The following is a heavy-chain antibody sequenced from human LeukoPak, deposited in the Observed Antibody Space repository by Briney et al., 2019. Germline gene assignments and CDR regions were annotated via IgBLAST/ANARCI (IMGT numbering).Heavy chain of an antibody. V-gene: IGHV4-59*01. CDR3: ARVPKGRYCSSTSCYTRGIGGYYYGMDV. D-gene: IGHD2-2*02. Sequence: PSETLSLTCTVSGGSISSYYWSWIRQPPGKGLEWIGYIYYSGSTNYNPSLKSRVTISVDTSKNQFSLKLSSVTAADTAVYYCARVPKGRYCSSTSCYTRGIGGYYYGMDVWGQGTTVTVSS. CDR1: GGSISSYY. CDR2: IYYSGST. J-gene: IGHJ6*02.